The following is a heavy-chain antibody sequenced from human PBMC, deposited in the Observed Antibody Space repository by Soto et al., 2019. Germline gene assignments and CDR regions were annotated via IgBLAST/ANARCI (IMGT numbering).Heavy chain of an antibody. Sequence: ASVKVSCKVSGYTLTELSMHWVRQAPGKGLEWMGGFDPEDGETIYAQKFQGRVTMTEDTSTDTAYMELSSLRSEDTAVYYCVTGLVPRSRIGYWGQGTLVTVSS. D-gene: IGHD6-19*01. V-gene: IGHV1-24*01. J-gene: IGHJ4*02. CDR2: FDPEDGET. CDR1: GYTLTELS. CDR3: VTGLVPRSRIGY.